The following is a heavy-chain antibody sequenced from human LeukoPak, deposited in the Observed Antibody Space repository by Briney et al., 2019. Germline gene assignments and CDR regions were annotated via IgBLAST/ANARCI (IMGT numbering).Heavy chain of an antibody. V-gene: IGHV4-4*07. CDR1: GGSISSYY. D-gene: IGHD6-6*01. CDR2: IYTSGST. CDR3: ARGYSSSFVDY. Sequence: SETLSLTCTVSGGSISSYYWSWIRQPAGKGLEWIGRIYTSGSTNYNPSLKSRVTMSVDASKNQFSLKLSSVTAADTAVYYCARGYSSSFVDYWCQGTLVTVFS. J-gene: IGHJ4*02.